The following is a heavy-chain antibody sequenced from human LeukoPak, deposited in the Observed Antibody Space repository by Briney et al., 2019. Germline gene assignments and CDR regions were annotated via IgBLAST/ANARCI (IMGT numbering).Heavy chain of an antibody. CDR1: GYTFTSYA. CDR3: ARALARDVYNINWFDP. Sequence: ASVKVSCKASGYTFTSYAISWVRQAPGQGLEWMGWISAYNDYTNYAQSLQGRVTMTTDTSTSTSYMELTSLRSDDTAVYYCARALARDVYNINWFDPWGQGTLGTVSS. V-gene: IGHV1-18*01. J-gene: IGHJ5*02. CDR2: ISAYNDYT. D-gene: IGHD5-24*01.